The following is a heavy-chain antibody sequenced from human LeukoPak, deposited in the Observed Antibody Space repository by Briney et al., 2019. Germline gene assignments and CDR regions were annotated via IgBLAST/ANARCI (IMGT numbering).Heavy chain of an antibody. CDR2: IYYSGST. J-gene: IGHJ3*02. V-gene: IGHV4-59*01. CDR3: ARSSGYYYNRLDAFDI. D-gene: IGHD3-22*01. CDR1: GVSISSYY. Sequence: SETLSLTCTVSGVSISSYYWSWIRQPPGKGLEWIGYIYYSGSTNYNPSLKSRVTISVDTSKNQFSLKLSSVTAADTAVYYCARSSGYYYNRLDAFDIWGQGTMVTVSS.